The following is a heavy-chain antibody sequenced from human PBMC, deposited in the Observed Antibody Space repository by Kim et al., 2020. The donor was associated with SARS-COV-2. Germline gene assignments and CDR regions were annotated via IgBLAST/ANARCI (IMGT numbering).Heavy chain of an antibody. CDR1: GYTFTSYD. Sequence: ASVKVSCKASGYTFTSYDINWVRQATGHGLEWMGWMNPNSGNTGYEQKFKGRVTMTRNTSLSTAYMELSSLRSEDTAVYYCARGHLKSIVVVIAPRPYYYSLAAWGKGTTLTV. D-gene: IGHD2-21*01. V-gene: IGHV1-8*01. CDR3: ARGHLKSIVVVIAPRPYYYSLAA. J-gene: IGHJ6*03. CDR2: MNPNSGNT.